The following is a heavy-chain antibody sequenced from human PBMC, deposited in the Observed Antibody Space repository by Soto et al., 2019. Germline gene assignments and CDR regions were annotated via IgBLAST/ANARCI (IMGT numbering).Heavy chain of an antibody. CDR2: MSSTTNYI. J-gene: IGHJ4*02. Sequence: EVQLVESGGGLVKPGGSLRLSCAASGFTFTRYSMNWFRQAPGKGVEWVSSMSSTTNYIYYGDSMKGCFTISRDNAKKSLHLEMNNLRAEDTAVYYCARESEDLTSNFDYWGQGTLVTVSS. CDR3: ARESEDLTSNFDY. CDR1: GFTFTRYS. V-gene: IGHV3-21*01.